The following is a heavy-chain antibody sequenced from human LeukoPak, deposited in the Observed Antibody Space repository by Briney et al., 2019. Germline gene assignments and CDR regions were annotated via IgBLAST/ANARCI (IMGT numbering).Heavy chain of an antibody. CDR1: AYTFTDSY. V-gene: IGHV1-2*06. J-gene: IGHJ6*03. CDR3: ARSARHCNNGVCFTDYYIDL. D-gene: IGHD2-8*01. CDR2: INPNSGGT. Sequence: ASVTVSCKTSAYTFTDSYIHWVRHAPGQGLEWMGRINPNSGGTKYPQKFQGRVTMTGDTSISTSYMEMSSLTSDDTAVYYCARSARHCNNGVCFTDYYIDLWGKGTTVIVSS.